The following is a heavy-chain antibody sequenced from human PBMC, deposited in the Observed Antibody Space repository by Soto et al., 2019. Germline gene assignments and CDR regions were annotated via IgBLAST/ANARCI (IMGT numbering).Heavy chain of an antibody. Sequence: QMQLVQSGAEVKKPGSSVKVSCKASGGTFSSYAISWVRQAPGQGLEWMGGIIPIFGTANYAQKFQGRVTITADESTSTAYMELSSLRSEDTAVYYCARFKQQLPGRDWYFDLWGRGTLVTVSS. CDR2: IIPIFGTA. CDR3: ARFKQQLPGRDWYFDL. CDR1: GGTFSSYA. V-gene: IGHV1-69*01. J-gene: IGHJ2*01. D-gene: IGHD6-13*01.